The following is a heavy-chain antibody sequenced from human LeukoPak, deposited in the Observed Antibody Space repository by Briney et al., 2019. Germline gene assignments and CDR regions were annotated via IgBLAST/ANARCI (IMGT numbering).Heavy chain of an antibody. Sequence: GGSLRLSCAASGFTFSSYAMHWVRQAPGKGLEWVAVISYDGSNKYYADSVKGRFTISRDNSKNTLYLQMNSLRAEDTAVYYCASPAVLTTVNPWYWGQGTLVTVSS. J-gene: IGHJ4*02. CDR3: ASPAVLTTVNPWY. CDR1: GFTFSSYA. V-gene: IGHV3-30-3*01. D-gene: IGHD4-11*01. CDR2: ISYDGSNK.